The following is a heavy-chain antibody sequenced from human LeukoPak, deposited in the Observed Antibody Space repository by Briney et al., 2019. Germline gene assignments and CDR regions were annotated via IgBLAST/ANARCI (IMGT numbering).Heavy chain of an antibody. CDR2: IGGSGGNT. J-gene: IGHJ4*02. CDR3: AKDPEDCTSTSCYPFFDY. D-gene: IGHD2-2*01. V-gene: IGHV3-23*01. CDR1: GFTFDDYA. Sequence: PGGSLRLSCAASGFTFDDYAMHWVRQAPGKGLEWVSTIGGSGGNTYYADPVKGRFTISRDNSKNTLYLQMNRPRADDTAVYYCAKDPEDCTSTSCYPFFDYWGQGTLVTVSS.